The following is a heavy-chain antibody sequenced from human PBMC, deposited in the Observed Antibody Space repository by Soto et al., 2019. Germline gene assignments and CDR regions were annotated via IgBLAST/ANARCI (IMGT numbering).Heavy chain of an antibody. CDR1: GGTFSSYA. Sequence: GASVKVSCKASGGTFSSYAISWVRQAPGQGLEWMGGIIPIFGTANYAQKFQGRVTMTRDTSTSTVYMELSSLRSEDTAVYYCARAPLMTTVTTGYFDYWGQGTLVTVSS. D-gene: IGHD4-17*01. J-gene: IGHJ4*02. CDR2: IIPIFGTA. V-gene: IGHV1-69*05. CDR3: ARAPLMTTVTTGYFDY.